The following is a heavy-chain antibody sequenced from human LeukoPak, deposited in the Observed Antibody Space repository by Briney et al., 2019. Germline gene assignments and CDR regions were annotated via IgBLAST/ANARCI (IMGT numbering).Heavy chain of an antibody. CDR2: IYYSGYT. CDR3: AKHYMGSSYNRGLDS. V-gene: IGHV4-39*01. Sequence: SETLSLTCTVSGGSISSSTYYWGWVRQPPGKGLEWIGSIYYSGYTYYNPSLESRVTISIDTSKNQFFLKLSSVTAADTAIYYCAKHYMGSSYNRGLDSWGQGTLVTVSS. D-gene: IGHD3-10*01. CDR1: GGSISSSTYY. J-gene: IGHJ4*02.